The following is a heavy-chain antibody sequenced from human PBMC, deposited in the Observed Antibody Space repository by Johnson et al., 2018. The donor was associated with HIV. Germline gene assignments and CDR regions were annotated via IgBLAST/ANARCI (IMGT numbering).Heavy chain of an antibody. CDR1: GFTFSSYG. J-gene: IGHJ3*02. V-gene: IGHV3-30*02. CDR2: IRFDGSNK. D-gene: IGHD1-26*01. CDR3: AKTRSPSRAFDI. Sequence: QVLLVESGGGVVQPGGSLRLSCAASGFTFSSYGMHWVRQAPGKGLEWVAFIRFDGSNKYFADSVKGRFTISRDNSKNTLFLQINSLRTEDTAVYYCAKTRSPSRAFDILGQGTMVTVSS.